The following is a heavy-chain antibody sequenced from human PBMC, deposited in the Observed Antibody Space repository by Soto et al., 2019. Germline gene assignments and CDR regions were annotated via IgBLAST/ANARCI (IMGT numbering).Heavy chain of an antibody. CDR1: GGTFSSYT. CDR2: IIPIFGTA. D-gene: IGHD3-22*01. V-gene: IGHV1-69*13. CDR3: ARVTMIVVDNWFDP. Sequence: SVKVSCKASGGTFSSYTISWVRQAPGQGLEWMGGIIPIFGTANYAQKFQGRVTITADESTSTAYMELSSLRSEDTAVYYCARVTMIVVDNWFDPWGQGTLVTAPQ. J-gene: IGHJ5*02.